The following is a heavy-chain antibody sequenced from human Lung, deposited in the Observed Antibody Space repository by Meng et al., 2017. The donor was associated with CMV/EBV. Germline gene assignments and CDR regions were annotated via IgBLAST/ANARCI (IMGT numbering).Heavy chain of an antibody. CDR3: ARDFGSSWYPNWFDP. Sequence: QVHLQEAGPDLGKPSQTLSLTCTVSGDSITSYCWSWIRQPAGKGLEWIGRISASGNTRYNPSLKSRVTMSVDTSKNQFSLKLSSVTAADTAVYYCARDFGSSWYPNWFDPWGQGTLVTVSS. D-gene: IGHD6-13*01. CDR1: GDSITSYC. V-gene: IGHV4-4*07. CDR2: ISASGNT. J-gene: IGHJ5*02.